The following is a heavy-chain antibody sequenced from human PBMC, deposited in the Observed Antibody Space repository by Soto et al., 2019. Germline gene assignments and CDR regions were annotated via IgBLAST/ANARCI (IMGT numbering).Heavy chain of an antibody. Sequence: QVQLVESGGGVVQPGRSLRLSCAASGFTFRSYAMHWVRQAPGKGLECVAVISYDGSNKFYRDSVKGRFTISRDNSKNTLDLQINSLRYEDTAVYYCARGDREDIAVVVGARPGEYGVDVWGQGTTGTVSS. D-gene: IGHD2-15*01. CDR3: ARGDREDIAVVVGARPGEYGVDV. V-gene: IGHV3-30-3*01. CDR2: ISYDGSNK. CDR1: GFTFRSYA. J-gene: IGHJ6*02.